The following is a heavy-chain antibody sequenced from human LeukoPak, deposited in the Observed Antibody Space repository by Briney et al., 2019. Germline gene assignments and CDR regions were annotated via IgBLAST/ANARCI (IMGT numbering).Heavy chain of an antibody. CDR1: GFTFSSYA. CDR2: ISYDGSNK. V-gene: IGHV3-30-3*01. D-gene: IGHD5-12*01. J-gene: IGHJ6*02. Sequence: GGSLRLSCAASGFTFSSYAMHWVRQAPGRGLEWMAAISYDGSNKYYADSVKGRLTISRENSKDTLYLQMNSLRAEDTAVYYCARDGVATKYYYGMDVWGQGTTVTVSS. CDR3: ARDGVATKYYYGMDV.